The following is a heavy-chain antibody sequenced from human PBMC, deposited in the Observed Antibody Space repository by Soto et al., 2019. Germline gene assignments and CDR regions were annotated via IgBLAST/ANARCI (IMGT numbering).Heavy chain of an antibody. CDR1: RGSISSGTNY. CDR3: ARHEAGWYFDS. Sequence: QLQLQESGPGLVKPSETLSLTCTVSRGSISSGTNYWAWIRQPPGTGLEWIGNIYYSGSTFYNPSLKSRVTIALDTSKHQYSLKLWSVTAGDTAVYYCARHEAGWYFDSWGQGTLVTVSS. CDR2: IYYSGST. J-gene: IGHJ4*02. D-gene: IGHD6-25*01. V-gene: IGHV4-39*01.